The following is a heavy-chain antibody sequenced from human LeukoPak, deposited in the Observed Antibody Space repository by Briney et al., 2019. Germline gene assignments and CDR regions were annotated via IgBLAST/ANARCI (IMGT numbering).Heavy chain of an antibody. CDR3: ARETYSSGWFRSQLDP. J-gene: IGHJ5*02. CDR1: GGTFSSYA. D-gene: IGHD6-19*01. V-gene: IGHV1-69*13. Sequence: SVKVSCKASGGTFSSYAISWVRQAPGQGLEWMGGIIPIFGTANYAQKFQGRVTITADESTSTAYMELSSLRSEDTAVYYCARETYSSGWFRSQLDPWGQGPLVTVSS. CDR2: IIPIFGTA.